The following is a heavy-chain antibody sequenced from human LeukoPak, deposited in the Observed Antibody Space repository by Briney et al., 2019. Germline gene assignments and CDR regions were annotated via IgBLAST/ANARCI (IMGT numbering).Heavy chain of an antibody. CDR2: ISYDGSNK. D-gene: IGHD4-17*01. CDR3: ARYIWGGSTTVNEGYYFDY. V-gene: IGHV3-30-3*01. Sequence: PGGSLTLSCAASGFTYSSYAIHWVRQAPGKGREWVAVISYDGSNKYYADSVKGRFTISREKSKNTLYLKMHRLRAEDTAVYYCARYIWGGSTTVNEGYYFDYWGQGTLVSVSS. J-gene: IGHJ4*02. CDR1: GFTYSSYA.